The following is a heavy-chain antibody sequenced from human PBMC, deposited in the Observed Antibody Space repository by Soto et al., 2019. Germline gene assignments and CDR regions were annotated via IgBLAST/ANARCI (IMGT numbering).Heavy chain of an antibody. CDR3: ARAGVLDDAFDI. D-gene: IGHD2-8*01. V-gene: IGHV1-8*01. CDR1: GYTFTSYD. CDR2: MNPNSGNT. J-gene: IGHJ3*02. Sequence: RASVKVSCKASGYTFTSYDINWVRQATGQGLEWMGWMNPNSGNTGYAQKFQGRVTMTRNTSISTAYMERSSLRSEDTAVYYCARAGVLDDAFDIWGQGTMVTVSS.